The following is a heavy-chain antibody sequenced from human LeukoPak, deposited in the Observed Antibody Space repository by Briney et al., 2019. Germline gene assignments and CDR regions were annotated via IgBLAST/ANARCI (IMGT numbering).Heavy chain of an antibody. CDR2: INHSGST. J-gene: IGHJ4*02. Sequence: SETLSLTCAVYGGTFSGYYWRWIRQPPGKGLEWIGEINHSGSTNYKPSLKSRVTISVDTSKIQFSLKLSYVTAADTAVYYCARGLVRGVIITSAFDYWGQGTLVTVSS. V-gene: IGHV4-34*01. CDR3: ARGLVRGVIITSAFDY. D-gene: IGHD3-10*01. CDR1: GGTFSGYY.